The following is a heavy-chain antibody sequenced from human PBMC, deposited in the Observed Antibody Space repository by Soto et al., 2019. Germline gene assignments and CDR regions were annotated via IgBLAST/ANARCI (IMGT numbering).Heavy chain of an antibody. J-gene: IGHJ6*02. V-gene: IGHV4-30-4*01. CDR3: ARDPSLLYSSSWYDEGGYYYYGMDV. CDR1: GGSISSGDYY. D-gene: IGHD6-13*01. Sequence: GPGPPSETLSLSCTVSGGSISSGDYYWSWIRQPPGKGLEWIGYIYYSGSTYYNPSLKSRVTISVDTSKNQFSLKLSSVTAADTAVYYCARDPSLLYSSSWYDEGGYYYYGMDVWGQGTTVTVSS. CDR2: IYYSGST.